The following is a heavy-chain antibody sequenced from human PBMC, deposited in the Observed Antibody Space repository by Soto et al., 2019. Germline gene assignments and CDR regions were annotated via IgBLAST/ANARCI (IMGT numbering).Heavy chain of an antibody. CDR2: IIPILCTA. CDR3: AGDPVIYYESGSYAYFYD. D-gene: IGHD3-10*01. Sequence: QVQLVQSGAEVKKPGSSVKVSCKASGGTFSSYAISWVRQAPGQGLEWMGGIIPILCTAKYAQKFQGRVTITTDECTSTADMELSSRRAEDTALYYCAGDPVIYYESGSYAYFYDWGQGNLGNVSS. CDR1: GGTFSSYA. V-gene: IGHV1-69*01. J-gene: IGHJ4*02.